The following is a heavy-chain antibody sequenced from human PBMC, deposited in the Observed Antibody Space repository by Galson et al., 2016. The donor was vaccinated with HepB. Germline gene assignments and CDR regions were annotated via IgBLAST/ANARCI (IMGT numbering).Heavy chain of an antibody. CDR3: ARTYYAFDEYYQD. CDR2: ISAYNGDT. D-gene: IGHD3-3*01. V-gene: IGHV1-18*04. J-gene: IGHJ1*01. Sequence: SVKVSCKASGYTFTSYGITWVRQAPGQGLEWMGWISAYNGDTKYSQMLQGRVTLTTDSSTTTAYMELRSLRSDDTAVYYCARTYYAFDEYYQDWGQGTLVTVSS. CDR1: GYTFTSYG.